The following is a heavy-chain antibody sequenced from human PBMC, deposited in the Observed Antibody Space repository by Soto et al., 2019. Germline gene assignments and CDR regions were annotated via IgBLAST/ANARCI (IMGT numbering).Heavy chain of an antibody. CDR3: AKDIVRYTYGACDY. V-gene: IGHV3-30*18. CDR1: GFTFNTYG. CDR2: ISYDGSNK. J-gene: IGHJ4*02. Sequence: GGSLRLSCAASGFTFNTYGMYWVRQAPGKGLEWVAAISYDGSNKYHADSVKGRFTISRDNSKNTLYLQMNSLRVEDTAVYYCAKDIVRYTYGACDYWGQGSLVTVS. D-gene: IGHD5-18*01.